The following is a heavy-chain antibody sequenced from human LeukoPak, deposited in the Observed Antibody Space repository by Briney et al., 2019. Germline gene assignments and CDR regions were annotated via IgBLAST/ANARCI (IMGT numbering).Heavy chain of an antibody. CDR1: GFTFSNYW. CDR2: INSEGSST. CDR3: AREGSSWYSYYYYYGMDV. V-gene: IGHV3-74*01. D-gene: IGHD6-13*01. J-gene: IGHJ6*02. Sequence: GGSLRLSCAASGFTFSNYWMHWVRQAPGKGLVWVSRINSEGSSTSYADSVKGRFTISRDNAKNPLYLQMNSLSAEDTAVYYCAREGSSWYSYYYYYGMDVWGQGTTVTVSS.